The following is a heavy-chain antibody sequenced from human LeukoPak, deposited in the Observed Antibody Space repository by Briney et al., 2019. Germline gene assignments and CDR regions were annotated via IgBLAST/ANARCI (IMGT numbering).Heavy chain of an antibody. D-gene: IGHD4-17*01. CDR3: ARDDYGDESAEYFQH. V-gene: IGHV1-18*01. CDR1: GYTFTSYG. CDR2: ISAYNGNT. J-gene: IGHJ1*01. Sequence: ALVKVSCKASGYTFTSYGISWVRQAPGQGLEWMGWISAYNGNTNYTQKLQGRVTMTTDTSTSTAYMELRSLRSDDTAVYYCARDDYGDESAEYFQHWGQGTLVTVSS.